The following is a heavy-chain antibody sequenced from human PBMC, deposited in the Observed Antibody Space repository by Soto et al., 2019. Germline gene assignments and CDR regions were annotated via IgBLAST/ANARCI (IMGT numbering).Heavy chain of an antibody. CDR3: ARDGPYSSRWSNWFDP. J-gene: IGHJ5*02. V-gene: IGHV3-23*01. D-gene: IGHD6-13*01. CDR1: GFSFSSYA. CDR2: ISGSGGST. Sequence: PGGSLRLSCAASGFSFSSYAMSWVRQAPGKGLEWVSAISGSGGSTYYADSVKGRFTISRDNSKNSLYLQMNSLRAEDTAVYYCARDGPYSSRWSNWFDPWGQGTLVTVSS.